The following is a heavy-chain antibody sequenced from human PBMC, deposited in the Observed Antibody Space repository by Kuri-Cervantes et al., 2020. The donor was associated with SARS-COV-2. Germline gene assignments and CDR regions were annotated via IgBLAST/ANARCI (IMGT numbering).Heavy chain of an antibody. CDR2: IRYDGSNK. V-gene: IGHV3-30*02. Sequence: GESLKISCAASGFTFSSYGMHWVRQAPGKGLEWVAFIRYDGSNKYYADSVKGRFTISRDNSKNTLYLQMNSLRAEDTAVYYCARDPGITMIGAFDIWGQGTMVTVSS. CDR1: GFTFSSYG. CDR3: ARDPGITMIGAFDI. D-gene: IGHD3-22*01. J-gene: IGHJ3*02.